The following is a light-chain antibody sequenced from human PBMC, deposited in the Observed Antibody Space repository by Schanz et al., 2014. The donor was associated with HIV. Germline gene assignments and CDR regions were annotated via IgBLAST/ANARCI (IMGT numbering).Light chain of an antibody. CDR2: AAS. Sequence: DIQMTQSPSSLSASVGDRVTITCRASQGIRNYLAWYQQKPGKVPKLLIYAASTLQSGVPSRFSGTGSGTDFTLTISSLQPEDVATYYCQQSYSTEFTFGPGTKVDIK. CDR3: QQSYSTEFT. J-gene: IGKJ3*01. CDR1: QGIRNY. V-gene: IGKV1-27*01.